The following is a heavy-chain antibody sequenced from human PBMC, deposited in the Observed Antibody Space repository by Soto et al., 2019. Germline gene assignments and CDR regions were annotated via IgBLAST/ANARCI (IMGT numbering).Heavy chain of an antibody. CDR3: XXXDYGDGGIGY. CDR2: ISYDGSNK. V-gene: IGHV3-30*03. D-gene: IGHD4-17*01. CDR1: GFTFSSYG. J-gene: IGHJ4*02. Sequence: QVQLVESGGGVVQPGRSLRLSCAASGFTFSSYGMHWVRQAPGKGLEWVAVISYDGSNKYYADSVKGRFTISRDISKXXXXXXXXXXXXXXXXXXXXXXXDYGDGGIGYWGQGTLVTVSS.